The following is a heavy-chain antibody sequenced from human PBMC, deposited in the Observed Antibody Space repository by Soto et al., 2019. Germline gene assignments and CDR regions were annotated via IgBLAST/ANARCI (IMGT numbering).Heavy chain of an antibody. CDR2: IIPIFGTA. V-gene: IGHV1-69*13. Sequence: SVKVSCKASGGTFSSYAISWVRQAPGQGLEWMGGIIPIFGTANYAQEFQGRVTITADESTSTAYMELSSLRSEDTAVYYCAREEGGYSGYGDWFDHWGQGTLVTVS. D-gene: IGHD5-12*01. CDR3: AREEGGYSGYGDWFDH. J-gene: IGHJ5*02. CDR1: GGTFSSYA.